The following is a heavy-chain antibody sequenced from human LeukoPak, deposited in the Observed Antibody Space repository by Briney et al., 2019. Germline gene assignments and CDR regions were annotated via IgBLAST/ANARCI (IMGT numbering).Heavy chain of an antibody. CDR1: GYTFTIYD. V-gene: IGHV1-8*01. J-gene: IGHJ3*02. D-gene: IGHD3-22*01. CDR2: MNPNSGNT. CDR3: ARKVTYYYDRRDAFDI. Sequence: ASVKVSCKASGYTFTIYDINWVRQATGQGLEWMGWMNPNSGNTGYAQKFQGRVTMTRNTSISTAYMELSSLRSEDTAVYYCARKVTYYYDRRDAFDIWGQGTMVTVSS.